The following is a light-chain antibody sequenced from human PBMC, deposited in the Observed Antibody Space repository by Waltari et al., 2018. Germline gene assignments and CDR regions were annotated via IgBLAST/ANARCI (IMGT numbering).Light chain of an antibody. CDR1: RSDVGGFNY. CDR3: SSYASSNFLV. J-gene: IGLJ3*02. Sequence: QSALRQPASVSGSPGQSITISCTGARSDVGGFNYVSWYQQNPGKAPKLFFFEATTGPAGVSLRYAGSTSGNTASLTISGLQAEDEADYYCSSYASSNFLVFGGGTKVTVL. V-gene: IGLV2-14*01. CDR2: EAT.